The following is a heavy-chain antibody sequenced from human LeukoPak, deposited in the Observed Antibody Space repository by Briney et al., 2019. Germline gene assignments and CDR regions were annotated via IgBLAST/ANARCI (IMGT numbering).Heavy chain of an antibody. Sequence: SQTLSLTCTVSGASISSGGYYWSWIRQHPGKGLEWIGYIYYGGSTYYNPSLKSRITISVDTSKNQFSLELSSVTAADTAVYYCATIKRGSIFGYFDFWGQGIKVTVSS. CDR3: ATIKRGSIFGYFDF. CDR2: IYYGGST. V-gene: IGHV4-31*03. D-gene: IGHD5-18*01. J-gene: IGHJ4*02. CDR1: GASISSGGYY.